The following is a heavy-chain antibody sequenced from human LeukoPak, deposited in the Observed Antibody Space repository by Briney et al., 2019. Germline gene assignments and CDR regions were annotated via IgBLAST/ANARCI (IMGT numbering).Heavy chain of an antibody. CDR2: INHSGST. CDR3: ARVYDSSGYYSGFDY. D-gene: IGHD3-22*01. CDR1: GGSFSGYY. Sequence: SETLSLTCAVYGGSFSGYYWSWIRQPPGKGLEWIGEINHSGSTNYNPSLKSRVTISVDTSKNLFSLKLSSVTAADTAVYYCARVYDSSGYYSGFDYWGQGTLVTVSS. J-gene: IGHJ4*02. V-gene: IGHV4-34*01.